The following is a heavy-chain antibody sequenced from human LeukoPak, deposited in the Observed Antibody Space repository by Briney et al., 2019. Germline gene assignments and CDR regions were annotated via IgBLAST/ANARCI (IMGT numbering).Heavy chain of an antibody. J-gene: IGHJ5*02. D-gene: IGHD3-10*01. Sequence: PSETLSLTCAVYGGSFSGYYWSWIRQPSGRGLEWIGEINHSGSTNYNPSLKSRVTISVDTSKNQFSLKLSSVTAADTAVYYCAVRLGGWFDPWGQGTLVTVSS. CDR1: GGSFSGYY. CDR3: AVRLGGWFDP. V-gene: IGHV4-34*01. CDR2: INHSGST.